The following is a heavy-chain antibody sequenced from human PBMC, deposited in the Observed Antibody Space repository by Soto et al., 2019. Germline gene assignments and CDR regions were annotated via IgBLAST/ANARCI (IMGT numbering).Heavy chain of an antibody. J-gene: IGHJ4*02. CDR2: ISAHNDNT. CDR3: ARGRYGDY. V-gene: IGHV1-18*01. CDR1: GYTFTSYG. D-gene: IGHD1-1*01. Sequence: QVNLVQSGAEVRKPGASVKVSCKGSGYTFTSYGIAWVRQAPGQGLEWMGWISAHNDNTNYAQKVQGRVTVTRDTSTSTAYMELRNLRSDDTAVYYCARGRYGDYWGQEALVTVSS.